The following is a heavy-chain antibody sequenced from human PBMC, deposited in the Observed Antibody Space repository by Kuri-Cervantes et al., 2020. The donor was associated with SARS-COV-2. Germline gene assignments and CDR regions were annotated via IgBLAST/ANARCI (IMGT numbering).Heavy chain of an antibody. D-gene: IGHD6-19*01. CDR2: IKQDGSEK. CDR1: GFTFSDYY. V-gene: IGHV3-7*01. CDR3: ARGRQWLALYYFDY. Sequence: GESLKISCAASGFTFSDYYMTWIRQAPGKGLEWVANIKQDGSEKYYVDSVKGRFTISRDNAKNSLYLQMNSLRAEDTAVYYCARGRQWLALYYFDYWGQGTLVTVSS. J-gene: IGHJ4*02.